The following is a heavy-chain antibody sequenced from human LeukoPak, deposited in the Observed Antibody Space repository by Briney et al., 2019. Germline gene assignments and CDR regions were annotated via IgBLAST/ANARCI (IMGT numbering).Heavy chain of an antibody. D-gene: IGHD6-19*01. V-gene: IGHV1-3*01. CDR3: ARGSMKAGGDAFDI. Sequence: GASVKVSCKASGYTFTSYAMHWVRQAPGQRLEWMGWINAGNGNTKYSQKFQGRVTITRDTSASTAYMELSSLRSEDTAVYYCARGSMKAGGDAFDIWGQGTMVTVSS. CDR2: INAGNGNT. CDR1: GYTFTSYA. J-gene: IGHJ3*02.